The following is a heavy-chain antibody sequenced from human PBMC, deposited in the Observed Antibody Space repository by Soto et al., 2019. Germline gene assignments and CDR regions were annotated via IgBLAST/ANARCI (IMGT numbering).Heavy chain of an antibody. CDR1: GGSFSGYY. CDR3: VHHGGDPYYHPF. J-gene: IGHJ4*01. CDR2: INHSGST. D-gene: IGHD1-26*01. V-gene: IGHV4-34*01. Sequence: SETLSLTCAVYGGSFSGYYWSWIRQPPGKGLEWIGEINHSGSTNYNPSLKSRVTISVDTSKSQFSLKLSSVTAADTAVYYCVHHGGDPYYHPFWGQGILVTVS.